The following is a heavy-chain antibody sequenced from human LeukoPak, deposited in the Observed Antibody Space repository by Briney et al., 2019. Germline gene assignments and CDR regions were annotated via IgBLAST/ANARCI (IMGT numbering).Heavy chain of an antibody. Sequence: PGGSLRLSCAASGFTFSSYAMHWVRQAPGKGLEWVAVISYDGSNKYYADSVKGRFTISRDSSKNTLYLQMNSLRAEDTAVYYCARDYCSGGSCYSIPGYWGQGTLVTVSS. CDR1: GFTFSSYA. CDR3: ARDYCSGGSCYSIPGY. D-gene: IGHD2-15*01. CDR2: ISYDGSNK. J-gene: IGHJ4*02. V-gene: IGHV3-30-3*01.